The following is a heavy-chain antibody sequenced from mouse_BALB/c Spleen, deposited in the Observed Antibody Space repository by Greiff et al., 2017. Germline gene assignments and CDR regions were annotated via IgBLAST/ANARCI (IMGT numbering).Heavy chain of an antibody. CDR3: ARSGTGFAY. V-gene: IGHV14-3*02. CDR2: IDPANGNT. Sequence: VHVKQSGAELVKPGASVKLSCTASGFNFKDTYMHWVKQRPEQGLEWIGRIDPANGNTKYDPKFQGKATITADTSSNTAYLQLSSLTSEDTAVYYCARSGTGFAYWGQGTLVTVSA. CDR1: GFNFKDTY. J-gene: IGHJ3*01. D-gene: IGHD4-1*01.